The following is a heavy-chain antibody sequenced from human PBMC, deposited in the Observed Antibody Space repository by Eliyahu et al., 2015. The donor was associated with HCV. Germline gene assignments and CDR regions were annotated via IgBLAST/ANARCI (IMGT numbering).Heavy chain of an antibody. CDR3: ARAVVDTAVEYLDY. CDR1: NXSVNNYY. CDR2: IXXSXRA. V-gene: IGHV4-59*02. J-gene: IGHJ4*02. Sequence: QVQLQESGPGLVKPSETLSLPCTVSNXSVNNYYWNWIRHXPGKGLEWIGFIXXSXRANYNPSLKSRALISVDISRNHFSLNLSSVTAADTAVYYCARAVVDTAVEYLDYWGQGALVTVSS. D-gene: IGHD5-18*01.